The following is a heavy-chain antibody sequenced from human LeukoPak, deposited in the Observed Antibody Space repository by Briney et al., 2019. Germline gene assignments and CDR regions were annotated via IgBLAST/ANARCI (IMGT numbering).Heavy chain of an antibody. CDR1: GGSSSSRNFY. D-gene: IGHD5-12*01. Sequence: SETLSLTCTVAGGSSSSRNFYWGWIRQPPGKGLEWIGSMYYSWSTYYNPSLQSRVTISVDTSKNQFSLRLSSVTAADTAVYYCARHAGGYSNYYFDYWGQGTLVTVSS. CDR2: MYYSWST. CDR3: ARHAGGYSNYYFDY. J-gene: IGHJ4*02. V-gene: IGHV4-39*01.